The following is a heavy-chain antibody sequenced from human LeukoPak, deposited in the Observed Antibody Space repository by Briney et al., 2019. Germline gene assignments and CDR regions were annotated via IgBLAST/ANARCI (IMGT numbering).Heavy chain of an antibody. D-gene: IGHD1-14*01. J-gene: IGHJ4*02. Sequence: SETLSLTCTVSLDSTTSNFWSWVRQPPGKGLEWIGEIHRSGSPNYNPPLQSRVTISIDRSRNQIVLELSSVTAADTAVYYCAREILGGFKPGAYWGQGTLVTVSS. CDR2: IHRSGSP. CDR3: AREILGGFKPGAY. V-gene: IGHV4-4*02. CDR1: LDSTTSNF.